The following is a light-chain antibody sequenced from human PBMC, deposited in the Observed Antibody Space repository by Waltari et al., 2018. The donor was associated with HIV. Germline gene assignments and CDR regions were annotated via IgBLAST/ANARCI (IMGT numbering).Light chain of an antibody. Sequence: SYVVTQPPSVSVAPGKTARMTWGGNNIGSQSVHWYQQKSGQAPVLVIYYDSDRPSGIPERFSGTNSGNTATLTISRVEAGDEAEYYCQVWAGTSNRVFGGGTKLTVL. CDR1: NIGSQS. V-gene: IGLV3-21*04. CDR3: QVWAGTSNRV. CDR2: YDS. J-gene: IGLJ2*01.